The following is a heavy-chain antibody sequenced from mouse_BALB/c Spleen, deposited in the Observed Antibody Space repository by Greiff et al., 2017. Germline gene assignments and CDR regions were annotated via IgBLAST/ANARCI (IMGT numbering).Heavy chain of an antibody. CDR3: ASRGDGYYAWFAY. CDR2: INPSNGRT. Sequence: QVQLQQSGAELVKPGASVKLSCKASGYTFTSYWMHWVKQRPGQGLEWIGEINPSNGRTNYNEKFKSKATLTVDKSSSTAYMQLSSLTSEDSAVYYCASRGDGYYAWFAYWGQGTLVTVSA. CDR1: GYTFTSYW. D-gene: IGHD2-3*01. J-gene: IGHJ3*01. V-gene: IGHV1S81*02.